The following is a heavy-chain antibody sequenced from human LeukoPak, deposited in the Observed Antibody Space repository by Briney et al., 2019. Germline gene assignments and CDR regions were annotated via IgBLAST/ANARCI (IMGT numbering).Heavy chain of an antibody. D-gene: IGHD2-2*01. CDR1: GGSISSYY. J-gene: IGHJ6*02. CDR3: ARHSAAAYYYYYGMDV. CDR2: IYYSGST. V-gene: IGHV4-39*01. Sequence: PSETLSLTCTVSGGSISSYYWSWIRQPPGKGLEWIGSIYYSGSTYYNPSLKSRVTISVDTSKNQFSLKLSSVTAADTAVYYCARHSAAAYYYYYGMDVWGQGTTVTVSS.